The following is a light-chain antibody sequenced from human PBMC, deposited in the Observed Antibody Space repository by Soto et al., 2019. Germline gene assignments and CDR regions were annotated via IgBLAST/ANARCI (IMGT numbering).Light chain of an antibody. CDR1: QSVSDY. J-gene: IGKJ4*01. V-gene: IGKV3-11*01. CDR2: DTS. Sequence: EIVLTQSPATLSLSPGETATLSCRASQSVSDYIAWYQQKPGQAPRLLIYDTSNRATGVPARFSGSGSGTDFTLTISNLEPEDFAVYYCQQRTNWLTFGGGTKVAIK. CDR3: QQRTNWLT.